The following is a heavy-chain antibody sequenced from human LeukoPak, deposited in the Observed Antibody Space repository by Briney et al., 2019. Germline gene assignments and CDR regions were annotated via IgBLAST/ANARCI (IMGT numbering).Heavy chain of an antibody. Sequence: GGSLRLSCAAAGFTVSSNYMNWVRQAPGKGLEWVSVIVSGGRTFYADSVKGRFTISRDNSKNTLYLQMNSLRAEDTAVYYCARGHYYDSSGLDYWGQGTLVTVSS. CDR3: ARGHYYDSSGLDY. CDR1: GFTVSSNY. CDR2: IVSGGRT. J-gene: IGHJ4*02. D-gene: IGHD3-22*01. V-gene: IGHV3-66*02.